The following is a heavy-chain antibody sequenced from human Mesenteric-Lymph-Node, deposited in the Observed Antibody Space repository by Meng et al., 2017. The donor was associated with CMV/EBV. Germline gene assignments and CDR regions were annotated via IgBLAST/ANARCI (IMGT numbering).Heavy chain of an antibody. J-gene: IGHJ5*02. CDR2: ISSSGSTI. V-gene: IGHV3-48*04. Sequence: GESLKISCAASGFTFSSYVMNWVRQAPGRGLEWVSYISSSGSTIYYADSVKGRFTISRDNAKNSLYLQMNSLRAEDTAVYYCARDIVEDSGTLDAWGQGTLVTVSS. CDR1: GFTFSSYV. CDR3: ARDIVEDSGTLDA. D-gene: IGHD1-26*01.